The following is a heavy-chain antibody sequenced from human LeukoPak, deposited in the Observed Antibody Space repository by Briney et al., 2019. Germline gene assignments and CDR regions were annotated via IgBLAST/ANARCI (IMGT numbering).Heavy chain of an antibody. Sequence: GGSLRLSYAVSGFTFDTYTMYWVRQAPGKGLEWVASISYDGSNKNYGDAVKGRFTISRDNSNNTLYLQMSSLRAEDTAVFYCARDSGSGGAGSFWGQGTLVTVSS. CDR1: GFTFDTYT. D-gene: IGHD3-10*01. CDR2: ISYDGSNK. V-gene: IGHV3-30*04. CDR3: ARDSGSGGAGSF. J-gene: IGHJ4*02.